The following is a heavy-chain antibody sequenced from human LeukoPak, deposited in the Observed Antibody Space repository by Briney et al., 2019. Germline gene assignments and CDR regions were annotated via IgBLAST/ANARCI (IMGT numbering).Heavy chain of an antibody. J-gene: IGHJ4*02. CDR3: ARVVAARPVGDY. V-gene: IGHV1-2*02. CDR2: INPDTGDT. D-gene: IGHD6-6*01. Sequence: ASVKVSCKASGYTFTDYYMHWVRQAPGQGLEWMGWINPDTGDTNYAQKFQGRVTMTRDTSLSTANMGLTRLRSDDTAIYYCARVVAARPVGDYWGQGTLVTVSS. CDR1: GYTFTDYY.